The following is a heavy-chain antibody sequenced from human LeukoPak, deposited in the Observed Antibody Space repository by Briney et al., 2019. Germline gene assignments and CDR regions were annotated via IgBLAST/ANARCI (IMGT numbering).Heavy chain of an antibody. V-gene: IGHV4-34*01. Sequence: PSETLSLTCAVYGGSFSGYYWSWIRQPPGKGLEWIGEINHSGSTNYNPSLKSRVTISVDTSKNQFSLKLSSVTAADTAVYYCARTQPPTSPFGGVNVIPYYYYGMDVWGQGTTVTVSS. D-gene: IGHD3-16*02. J-gene: IGHJ6*02. CDR3: ARTQPPTSPFGGVNVIPYYYYGMDV. CDR1: GGSFSGYY. CDR2: INHSGST.